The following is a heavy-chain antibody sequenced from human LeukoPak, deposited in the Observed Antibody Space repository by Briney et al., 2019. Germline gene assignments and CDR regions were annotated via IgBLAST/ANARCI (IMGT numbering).Heavy chain of an antibody. D-gene: IGHD2-2*01. CDR3: ARGSYCSSTSCNPGPNYYYYYYMDV. J-gene: IGHJ6*03. Sequence: SQTLSLTCAISGDSVSSNSAAWNWIRQSPSRGLEWLGRTYYRSKWYNDYAVSVRSRITINPDTSKNQFSLQLNSVTPEDTAVYYCARGSYCSSTSCNPGPNYYYYYYMDVWGKGTTVTVSS. V-gene: IGHV6-1*01. CDR1: GDSVSSNSAA. CDR2: TYYRSKWYN.